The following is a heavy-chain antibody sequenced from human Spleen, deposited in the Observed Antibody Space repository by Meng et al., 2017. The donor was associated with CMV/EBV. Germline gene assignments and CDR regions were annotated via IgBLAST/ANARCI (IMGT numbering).Heavy chain of an antibody. CDR3: ARELSPYCSSTSCFGGMDV. D-gene: IGHD2-2*01. CDR1: GFTFSSYS. V-gene: IGHV3-21*01. CDR2: ISSSSSYI. Sequence: GESLKISCAASGFTFSSYSMNWVRQAPGKGLEWVSSISSSSSYIYYADSVKGRFTISRDNAKNSLYLQMNSLRAEDTAVYYCARELSPYCSSTSCFGGMDVWGQGTTVTVSS. J-gene: IGHJ6*02.